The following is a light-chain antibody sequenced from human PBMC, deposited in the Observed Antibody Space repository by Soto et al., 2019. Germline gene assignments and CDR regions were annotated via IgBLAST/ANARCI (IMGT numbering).Light chain of an antibody. J-gene: IGLJ2*01. V-gene: IGLV4-69*01. CDR1: SGHSSYA. CDR3: QTWGTGIQV. Sequence: QTVLTQSPSASASLGASVKLTCTLRSGHSSYAIAWHQQQPEKGPRYLLKVNSDGSHSKGDGISDRFSGSSSGAERYLTISSLQSEDEADYFCQTWGTGIQVFGGGTKLTVL. CDR2: VNSDGSH.